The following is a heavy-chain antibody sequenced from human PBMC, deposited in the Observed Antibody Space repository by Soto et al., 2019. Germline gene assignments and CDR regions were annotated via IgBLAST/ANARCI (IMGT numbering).Heavy chain of an antibody. V-gene: IGHV1-18*01. Sequence: QVHLVQSGAEVKKPGASVKVSCKCSGYTFTSYGITWVRKAPGQGLEWMGWISAHNGNTDYAQKLQGRVTVTRDTSTSTAYMELRSLRSDDTAVYYCARGRYGDYWGQGALVTVSS. D-gene: IGHD1-1*01. CDR3: ARGRYGDY. CDR2: ISAHNGNT. J-gene: IGHJ4*02. CDR1: GYTFTSYG.